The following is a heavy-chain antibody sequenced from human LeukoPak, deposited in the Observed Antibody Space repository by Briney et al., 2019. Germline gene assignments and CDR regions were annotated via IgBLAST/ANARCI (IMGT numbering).Heavy chain of an antibody. CDR3: ARGVFCSSTSCYFPDFDY. D-gene: IGHD2-2*01. J-gene: IGHJ4*02. Sequence: SQTLSLTCIVSGGSISSGSYYWSWIRQPAGKGLEWIGRIYTSGSTNYNPSLKSRVTISVDTSKNQFSLKLSSVTAADTAVYYCARGVFCSSTSCYFPDFDYWGQGTLVTVSS. CDR2: IYTSGST. V-gene: IGHV4-61*02. CDR1: GGSISSGSYY.